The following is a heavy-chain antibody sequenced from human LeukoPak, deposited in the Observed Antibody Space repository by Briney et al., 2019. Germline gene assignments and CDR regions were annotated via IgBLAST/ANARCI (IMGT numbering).Heavy chain of an antibody. Sequence: GRSLRLFCAASGFTFSSYAMHWVRQAPGKGLEWVAVISYDGSNKYYADSVKGRFTISRDNSKNTLYLQMNSLRAEDTAVYYCARDPCSYPQVGARKNWFDPWGQGTLVTVSS. CDR1: GFTFSSYA. CDR3: ARDPCSYPQVGARKNWFDP. J-gene: IGHJ5*02. V-gene: IGHV3-30-3*01. D-gene: IGHD1-26*01. CDR2: ISYDGSNK.